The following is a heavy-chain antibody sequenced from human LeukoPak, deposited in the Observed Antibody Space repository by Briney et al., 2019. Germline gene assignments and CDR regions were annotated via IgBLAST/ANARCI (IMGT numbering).Heavy chain of an antibody. Sequence: GGSLRLSCAASGFTVSNNYMSWVRQAPGKGLEWVSVIYSGGSTYYADSVKGRFTISRDNSKNTLYLQMNSLRAEDTAVYYCARVGITMRFYGMDVWGQGTTVTVSS. CDR1: GFTVSNNY. CDR2: IYSGGST. CDR3: ARVGITMRFYGMDV. D-gene: IGHD3-22*01. V-gene: IGHV3-53*01. J-gene: IGHJ6*02.